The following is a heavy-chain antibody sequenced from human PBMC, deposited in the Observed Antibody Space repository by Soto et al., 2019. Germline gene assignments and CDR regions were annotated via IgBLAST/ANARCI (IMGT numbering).Heavy chain of an antibody. J-gene: IGHJ6*02. CDR1: GFTFSSYS. Sequence: GGSPRLSCAASGFTFSSYSMNWVCQAPGKGLEWVSSISSSSSYIYYADSVKGRFTISRDNAKDSLCLQMNSLRAEDTAVYYCASDPRLMDVWGQGTTVTVS. V-gene: IGHV3-21*01. CDR2: ISSSSSYI. CDR3: ASDPRLMDV.